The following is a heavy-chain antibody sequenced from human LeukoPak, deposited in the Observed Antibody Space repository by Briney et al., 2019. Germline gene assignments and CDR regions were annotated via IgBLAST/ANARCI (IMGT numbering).Heavy chain of an antibody. CDR3: TRDSTGSDFSD. CDR2: ISATGTT. D-gene: IGHD3-3*01. J-gene: IGHJ4*02. CDR1: GGSISSYY. V-gene: IGHV4-4*07. Sequence: PSETLSLTCSVSGGSISSYYWSWIRQPADKGLEWIGRISATGTTNYNPSLESRVAMSVDMSNNQFTLRLSSVTAADTAVYYCTRDSTGSDFSDWGQGTLVAVSS.